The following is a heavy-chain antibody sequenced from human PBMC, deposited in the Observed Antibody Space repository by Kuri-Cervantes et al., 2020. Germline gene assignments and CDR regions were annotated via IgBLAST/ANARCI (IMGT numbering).Heavy chain of an antibody. J-gene: IGHJ4*02. D-gene: IGHD6-19*01. Sequence: SETLSLTCTVSGGSISGYYWIWIRQPPGKGLEWIGSIYHSGGTYYNPSLKSRVTISVDTSKNQFSLKLSSVTAADTAVYYCARLLSAVAGTFDYWGQGTLVTVSS. CDR1: GGSISGYY. CDR2: IYHSGGT. V-gene: IGHV4-38-2*02. CDR3: ARLLSAVAGTFDY.